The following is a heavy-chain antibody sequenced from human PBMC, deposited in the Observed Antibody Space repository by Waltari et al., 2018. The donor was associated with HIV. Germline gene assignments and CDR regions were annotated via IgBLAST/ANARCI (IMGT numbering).Heavy chain of an antibody. V-gene: IGHV4-39*07. D-gene: IGHD2-2*01. CDR1: GGSISSSSYY. J-gene: IGHJ6*02. Sequence: QLQLQESGPGLVKPSETLSLTCTVSGGSISSSSYYWGWIRQPPGKGLAWIGSIYYRGGTYNNPSRKSRVTRSGDTSKNQFSLKLSAVTAADTAVYYCARDAKGTSSTSTPEGRYYYGMDVWGQGTTVTVSS. CDR2: IYYRGGT. CDR3: ARDAKGTSSTSTPEGRYYYGMDV.